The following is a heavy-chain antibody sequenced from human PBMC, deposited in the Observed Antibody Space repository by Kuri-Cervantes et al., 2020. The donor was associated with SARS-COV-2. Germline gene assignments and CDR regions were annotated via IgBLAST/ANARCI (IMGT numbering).Heavy chain of an antibody. CDR3: ARGPHCSSTSCNRDY. D-gene: IGHD2-2*01. CDR1: GGSFSGYY. Sequence: ESLKISCAVYGGSFSGYYWSWIRQPPGKGLEWIGEINHSGSTNYNPSLKSRVTISVDTSKNQFSLKLGSVTAADTAVYYCARGPHCSSTSCNRDYWGQGTLVTVSS. J-gene: IGHJ4*02. CDR2: INHSGST. V-gene: IGHV4-34*01.